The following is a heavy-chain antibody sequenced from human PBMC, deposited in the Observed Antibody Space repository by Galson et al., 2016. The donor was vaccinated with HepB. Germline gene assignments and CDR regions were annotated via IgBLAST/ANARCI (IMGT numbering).Heavy chain of an antibody. D-gene: IGHD3-16*01. Sequence: PALVKPTQTLTLTCTFSGFSLSTTGMRASWIRQPPGKALEWLARIDWVDDILSSTYLKTRLTIAKDTSKNQAVLTMTNNDPVDNSTYYCAPSSYLGPFYFWGQGTLVAVSS. V-gene: IGHV2-70*04. CDR3: APSSYLGPFYF. CDR1: GFSLSTTGMR. CDR2: IDWVDDI. J-gene: IGHJ4*02.